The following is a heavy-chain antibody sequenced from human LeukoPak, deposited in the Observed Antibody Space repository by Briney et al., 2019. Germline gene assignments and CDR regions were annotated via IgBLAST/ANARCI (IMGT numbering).Heavy chain of an antibody. V-gene: IGHV1-69*04. Sequence: GASVKVSCKASGYTFTSYGISWVRQAPGQGLEWMGRIIPILGIANYAQKFKGRVTITADKYTSTAYMELSSLRSEDTAVYYCARDLGYCSSTSCYLSLYYYMDVWGKGTTVTVSS. CDR3: ARDLGYCSSTSCYLSLYYYMDV. J-gene: IGHJ6*03. CDR1: GYTFTSYG. CDR2: IIPILGIA. D-gene: IGHD2-2*03.